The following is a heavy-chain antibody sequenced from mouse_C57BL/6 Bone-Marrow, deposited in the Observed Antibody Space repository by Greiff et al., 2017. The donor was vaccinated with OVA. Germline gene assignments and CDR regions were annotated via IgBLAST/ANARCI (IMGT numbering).Heavy chain of an antibody. Sequence: VQLKESGPGLVKPSQSLSLTCSVTGYSITSGYYWNWIRQFPGNKLEWMCYISYDGSNNYNPSLKNRISITRDTSKNQFFLKLNSVTTEDTATYYCARGGYFGYWGQGTTLTVSS. CDR1: GYSITSGYY. J-gene: IGHJ2*01. CDR3: ARGGYFGY. V-gene: IGHV3-6*01. CDR2: ISYDGSN.